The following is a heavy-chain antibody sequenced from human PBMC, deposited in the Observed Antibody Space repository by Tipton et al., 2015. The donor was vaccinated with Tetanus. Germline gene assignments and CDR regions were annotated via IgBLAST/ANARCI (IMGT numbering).Heavy chain of an antibody. D-gene: IGHD3-10*01. CDR2: VSSSGNS. CDR3: ARGGTMVHGVILQDHFYY. J-gene: IGHJ4*02. CDR1: GGSVSSYY. V-gene: IGHV4-59*02. Sequence: TLSLTCTVSGGSVSSYYWTWFRQPPGKRLEWIGFVSSSGNSNYSPSLKSRATISVDRSKNQFSLKLSSVTAADTAVYFCARGGTMVHGVILQDHFYYWGQGTLVTVSS.